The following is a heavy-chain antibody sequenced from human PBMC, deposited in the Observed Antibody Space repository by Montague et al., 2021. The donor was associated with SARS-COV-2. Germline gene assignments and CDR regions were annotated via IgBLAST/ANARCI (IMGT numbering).Heavy chain of an antibody. J-gene: IGHJ4*02. CDR2: MSNDGNYE. CDR1: GFTFSTYA. CDR3: AVQPRDSSAWDPFDH. Sequence: SLRLSCGAFGFTFSTYAITWVRQAPGKGLEWVAIMSNDGNYEHYXDSXKGRFTISRDSSKNTLHLQMNSLTAEDTAVYYCAVQPRDSSAWDPFDHWGQGTMVTVSS. V-gene: IGHV3-33*01. D-gene: IGHD6-19*01.